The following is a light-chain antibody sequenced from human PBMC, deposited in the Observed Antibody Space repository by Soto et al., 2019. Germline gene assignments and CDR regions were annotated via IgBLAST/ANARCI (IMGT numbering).Light chain of an antibody. J-gene: IGKJ5*01. V-gene: IGKV3-20*01. CDR2: GAS. CDR3: QQYGSSPPVN. Sequence: EIVLTQSPGTLSLSPGERATLSCRASQSVSSSYLAWYQQKPGQAPRLLIYGASGRATGIPDRFSGSVSGTDFTLTISRLEPEYFGVYYCQQYGSSPPVNFGQGKRLES. CDR1: QSVSSSY.